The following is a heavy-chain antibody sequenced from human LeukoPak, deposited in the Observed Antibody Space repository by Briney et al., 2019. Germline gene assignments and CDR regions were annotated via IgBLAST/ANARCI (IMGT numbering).Heavy chain of an antibody. V-gene: IGHV3-7*01. CDR2: IKQDGSEK. CDR3: ARWNFWSGYYIY. D-gene: IGHD3-3*01. J-gene: IGHJ4*02. Sequence: PGGSLRLSCAASGFTFRSYLMSWVRQAPGKGGPWVTNIKQDGSEKYYVDSVKGRFTISRDNAKNSLYLQMNSLRAEDTAVYYCARWNFWSGYYIYWGQGTLVTVSS. CDR1: GFTFRSYL.